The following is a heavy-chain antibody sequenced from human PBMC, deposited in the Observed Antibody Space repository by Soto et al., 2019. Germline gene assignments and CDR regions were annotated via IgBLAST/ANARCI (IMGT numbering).Heavy chain of an antibody. V-gene: IGHV4-30-2*01. D-gene: IGHD3-22*01. Sequence: QLQLQESGSGLVKPSQTLSLTCAVSGGSISSGGYSWSWIRQPPGKGLEWIGYIYHSGSTYYNPSLKSRVTISVDSSKNQFSLKLSSVSAADAAVYYCARGGYYDSSGYYYFDYWGQGTLVTVSS. CDR3: ARGGYYDSSGYYYFDY. CDR1: GGSISSGGYS. CDR2: IYHSGST. J-gene: IGHJ4*02.